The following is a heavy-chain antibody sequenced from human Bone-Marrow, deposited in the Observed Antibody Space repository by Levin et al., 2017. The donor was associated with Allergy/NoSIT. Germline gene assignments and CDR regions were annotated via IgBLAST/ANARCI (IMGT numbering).Heavy chain of an antibody. V-gene: IGHV1-69*06. CDR2: IIPIFGTA. Sequence: SVKVSCKASGGTFSSYAISWVRQAPGQGLEWMGGIIPIFGTANYAQKFQGRVTITADKSTSTAYMELSSLRSEDTAVYYCARGLNWGFPYYFDYWGQGTLVTVSS. J-gene: IGHJ4*02. D-gene: IGHD7-27*01. CDR3: ARGLNWGFPYYFDY. CDR1: GGTFSSYA.